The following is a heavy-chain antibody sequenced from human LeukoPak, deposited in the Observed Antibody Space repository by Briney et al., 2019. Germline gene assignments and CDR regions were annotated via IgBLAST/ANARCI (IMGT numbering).Heavy chain of an antibody. CDR3: AGDYSSGWYVY. CDR2: INPYSGGT. CDR1: GYTFTDYY. V-gene: IGHV1-2*06. D-gene: IGHD6-19*01. Sequence: ASVKVSCKASGYTFTDYYMHWVRQAPGQGLEWMGRINPYSGGTNYAQKFQGRVTMTRDTSISTAYMELSRLKSDDTAVYYCAGDYSSGWYVYRGQGTLVTVSS. J-gene: IGHJ4*02.